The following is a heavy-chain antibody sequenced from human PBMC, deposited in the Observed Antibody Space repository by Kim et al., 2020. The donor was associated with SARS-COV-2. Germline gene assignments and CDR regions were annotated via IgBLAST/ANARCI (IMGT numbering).Heavy chain of an antibody. D-gene: IGHD6-6*01. J-gene: IGHJ4*02. V-gene: IGHV4-39*07. CDR3: AREDHIAARPFDY. Sequence: SETLSLTCTVSGGSISSSSYYWGWIRQPPGKGLEWIGSIYYSGSTYYNPSLKSRVTISVDTSKNQFSLKLSSVTAADTAVYYCAREDHIAARPFDYWGQGTLVTVSS. CDR2: IYYSGST. CDR1: GGSISSSSYY.